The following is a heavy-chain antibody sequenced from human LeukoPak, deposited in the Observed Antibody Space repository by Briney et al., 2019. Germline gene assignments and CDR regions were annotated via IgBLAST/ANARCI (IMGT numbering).Heavy chain of an antibody. D-gene: IGHD3-10*01. CDR1: GDSMTNYY. Sequence: PSDTLSLTCTVSGDSMTNYYWNWIRQPPGKGLEWIGYIHHSGTTNYNPSLKSRLTMSVDTSKNQFSLKLTSVSAADTAMYFCAKTGSLTGRFFDYWGQGIQVIVSS. V-gene: IGHV4-59*07. CDR2: IHHSGTT. CDR3: AKTGSLTGRFFDY. J-gene: IGHJ4*02.